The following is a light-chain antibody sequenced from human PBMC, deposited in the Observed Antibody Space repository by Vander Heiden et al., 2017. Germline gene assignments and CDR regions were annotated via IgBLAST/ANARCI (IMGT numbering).Light chain of an antibody. J-gene: IGLJ2*01. CDR2: KDS. V-gene: IGLV3-25*03. CDR3: QSADSSGTYDVV. CDR1: ALPKQY. Sequence: SYELTQPPSVSVSPGQTARITCSGDALPKQYAYWYQQKPGQAPGLVIYKDSERPSGIPERFSGSSSGTTVTLTISGVQAEDEADYYCQSADSSGTYDVVFGGGTKLTVL.